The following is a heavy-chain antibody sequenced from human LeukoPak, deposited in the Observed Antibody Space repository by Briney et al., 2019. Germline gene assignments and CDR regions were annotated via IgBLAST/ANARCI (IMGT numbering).Heavy chain of an antibody. CDR3: ARGAGTIFGEYYYYMDV. Sequence: GGSLRLSSAASGVTFSDSAMTRVRQVPVKGLEWVSSISRSGSYIYYADSVKGRFTISRDNAKSSLYLEMNSLSADDTAVYHCARGAGTIFGEYYYYMDVWGKGTAVTVSS. D-gene: IGHD3-3*01. J-gene: IGHJ6*03. CDR2: ISRSGSYI. CDR1: GVTFSDSA. V-gene: IGHV3-21*01.